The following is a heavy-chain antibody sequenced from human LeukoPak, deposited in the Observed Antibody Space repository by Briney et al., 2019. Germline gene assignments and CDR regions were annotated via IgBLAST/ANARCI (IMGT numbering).Heavy chain of an antibody. CDR3: ASDIVVVPAAMGSYYYYGMDV. CDR1: GGSFSGYY. CDR2: INHIVST. V-gene: IGHV4-34*01. J-gene: IGHJ6*02. Sequence: PSETLSLTCAVYGGSFSGYYWSWIRQPPGRGLEWIGEINHIVSTNYNPSLKSRVTISVDTSKNQFSLKLSSVTAADTAVYYCASDIVVVPAAMGSYYYYGMDVWGQGTTVTVSS. D-gene: IGHD2-2*01.